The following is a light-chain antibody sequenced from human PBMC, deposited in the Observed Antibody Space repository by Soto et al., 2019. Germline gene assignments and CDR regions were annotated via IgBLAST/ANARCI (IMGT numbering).Light chain of an antibody. CDR2: EVS. CDR3: CSFSGTSTLYV. Sequence: QSVLTQPASVSGSPGQSITISCTGTSSDVGAYNYVSWYQHHPGKAPKLMIYEVSNRPSGVPDRFSGSKSGNTASLTISRLQAEDEAEYYCCSFSGTSTLYVFGTGTKLTVL. V-gene: IGLV2-14*01. J-gene: IGLJ1*01. CDR1: SSDVGAYNY.